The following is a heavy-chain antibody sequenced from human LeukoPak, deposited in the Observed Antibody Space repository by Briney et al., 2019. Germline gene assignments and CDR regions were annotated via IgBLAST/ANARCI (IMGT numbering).Heavy chain of an antibody. Sequence: PGGSLRLSCAASGFTFSSYGIHWVRQAPGKGLEWVSAISGSGGSTYYADSVKGRFTISRDNAKNSLYLQMNSLRAEDTAVYYCATGYSSGWYEDYWGQGTLVTVSS. CDR3: ATGYSSGWYEDY. J-gene: IGHJ4*02. CDR2: ISGSGGST. CDR1: GFTFSSYG. D-gene: IGHD6-19*01. V-gene: IGHV3-21*01.